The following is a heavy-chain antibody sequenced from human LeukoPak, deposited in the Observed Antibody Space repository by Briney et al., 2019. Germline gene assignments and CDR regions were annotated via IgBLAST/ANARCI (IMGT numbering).Heavy chain of an antibody. V-gene: IGHV1-24*01. CDR3: ARGIREQWLGLGYFDY. CDR1: GYTLTELS. J-gene: IGHJ4*02. Sequence: ASVKVSCKVSGYTLTELSMHWVRQAPGKGLEWMGGFDPEDGETIYAQKFQGRVTMTEDTSTDTAYMELSSLRSEDTAVYYCARGIREQWLGLGYFDYWGQGTLVTVST. D-gene: IGHD6-19*01. CDR2: FDPEDGET.